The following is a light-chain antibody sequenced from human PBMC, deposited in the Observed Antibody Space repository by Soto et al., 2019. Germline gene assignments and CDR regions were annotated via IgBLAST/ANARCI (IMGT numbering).Light chain of an antibody. Sequence: DIQMTQSPSTLSASVGDRVTITCRASQSISSWLAWYQQKPGKAPKLLIYDASSLESGVPSRFGGSGSGTEFTLIISGLQPDDFATYYCQQYDSYSWTFGQGTKVDNK. CDR3: QQYDSYSWT. CDR2: DAS. V-gene: IGKV1-5*01. J-gene: IGKJ1*01. CDR1: QSISSW.